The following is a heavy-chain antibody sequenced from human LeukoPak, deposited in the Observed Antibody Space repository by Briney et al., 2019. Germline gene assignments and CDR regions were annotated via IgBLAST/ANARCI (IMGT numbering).Heavy chain of an antibody. Sequence: SETLSLSCTVSGGSISSYYWSWIRQHPGKGLEWIGYIYYSGSTYYNPSLKSRVTISVDTSKNQFSLKLSSVTAADTAVYYCARSRSGAKRSGVVPAANDWFDPWGQGTLVTVSS. CDR1: GGSISSYY. CDR2: IYYSGST. J-gene: IGHJ5*02. V-gene: IGHV4-59*06. D-gene: IGHD2-2*01. CDR3: ARSRSGAKRSGVVPAANDWFDP.